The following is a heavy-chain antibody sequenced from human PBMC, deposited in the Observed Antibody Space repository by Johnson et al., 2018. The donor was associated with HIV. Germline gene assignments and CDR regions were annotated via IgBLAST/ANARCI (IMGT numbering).Heavy chain of an antibody. CDR1: GFTFNSYA. V-gene: IGHV3-30-3*01. J-gene: IGHJ3*02. Sequence: QVHLVESGGGVVQPGRSLRLFCAASGFTFNSYAMHWVRQAPGKGLEWVAVISYDGSNKYYAASVKGRFTISRDNSKNTLYLLMNSLRAEDTAVYYCARDKVDDAFDIWGQGTMVTVSS. CDR3: ARDKVDDAFDI. D-gene: IGHD1-26*01. CDR2: ISYDGSNK.